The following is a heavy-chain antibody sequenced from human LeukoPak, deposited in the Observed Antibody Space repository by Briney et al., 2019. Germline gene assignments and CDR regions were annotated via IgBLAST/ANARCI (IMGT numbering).Heavy chain of an antibody. V-gene: IGHV1-69*13. J-gene: IGHJ4*02. CDR3: ASGVAYDG. CDR2: IIPIFGTA. CDR1: RGTLNSYA. Sequence: WASVKVSCKASRGTLNSYAISWVRQAPGDGLEWIGGIIPIFGTANYAQEFQGRVRITADESTITAYMALRNLRAEDTAVYYCASGVAYDGWGQGTLVT. D-gene: IGHD5-12*01.